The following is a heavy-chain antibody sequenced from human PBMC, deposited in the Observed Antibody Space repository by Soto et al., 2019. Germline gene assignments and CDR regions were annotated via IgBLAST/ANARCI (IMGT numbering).Heavy chain of an antibody. J-gene: IGHJ4*02. CDR2: FDPEDGET. Sequence: ASVKVSCKVSGYTLTELSMHWVRQAPGKGLEWMGGFDPEDGETIYAQKFQGRVTMTEDTSTDTAYMELSSLRSEDTAVYYCASFLFCRGGSGPNIRGGAFDYWGQGTLVTVSS. V-gene: IGHV1-24*01. D-gene: IGHD2-15*01. CDR3: ASFLFCRGGSGPNIRGGAFDY. CDR1: GYTLTELS.